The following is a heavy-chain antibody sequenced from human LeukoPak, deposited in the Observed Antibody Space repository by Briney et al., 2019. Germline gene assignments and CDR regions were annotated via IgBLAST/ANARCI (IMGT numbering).Heavy chain of an antibody. CDR2: ISGSGGST. CDR3: AKVSSSGYYYRFGVDY. Sequence: GGSLRLSCAASGFTFSSYAMSWVRQAPGKGLEWVSAISGSGGSTYHADSVKGRFTISRDNSKNTLYLQMNSLRAEDTAVYYCAKVSSSGYYYRFGVDYWGQGTLVTVSS. V-gene: IGHV3-23*01. D-gene: IGHD3-22*01. CDR1: GFTFSSYA. J-gene: IGHJ4*02.